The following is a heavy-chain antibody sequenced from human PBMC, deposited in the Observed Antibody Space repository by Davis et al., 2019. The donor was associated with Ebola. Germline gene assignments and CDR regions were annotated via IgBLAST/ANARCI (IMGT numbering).Heavy chain of an antibody. CDR1: GGSFSGYY. J-gene: IGHJ4*02. V-gene: IGHV4-34*01. CDR2: INHSGST. Sequence: SETLSLTCAVYGGSFSGYYWSWIRQPPWKGLEWIAEINHSGSTNYNPSLRSRVTISVDRSKNQFSLKLTSVIAADTAVYYCASSIFGVVVNPYYFDYWSQGTRVTVSS. D-gene: IGHD3-3*01. CDR3: ASSIFGVVVNPYYFDY.